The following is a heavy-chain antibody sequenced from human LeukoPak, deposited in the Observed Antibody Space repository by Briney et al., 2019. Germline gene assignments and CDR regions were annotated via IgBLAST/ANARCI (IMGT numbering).Heavy chain of an antibody. CDR2: IYYSGST. Sequence: SETLSLTCTVSGGSISSGGYYWSWIRQHPGKGLEWIGYIYYSGSTYYNPSLKSRVTISVVTSKNQFSLELSYVTAADTAVYYCARDVFTRAAGTTNWFDPWGQGTLVTVSS. V-gene: IGHV4-31*03. J-gene: IGHJ5*02. D-gene: IGHD6-13*01. CDR1: GGSISSGGYY. CDR3: ARDVFTRAAGTTNWFDP.